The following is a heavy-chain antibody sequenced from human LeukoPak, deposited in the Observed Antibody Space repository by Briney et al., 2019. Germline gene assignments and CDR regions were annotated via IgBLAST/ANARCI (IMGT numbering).Heavy chain of an antibody. Sequence: ASVKVSCKASGYTFTGYYMHWVRQAPGQGLEWMGWINPNSGGTNYAQKFQGRVTMTRDTSISTAYMELSRLRSDDTAVYHCASLEFSYGPESYWGQGTLVTVSS. CDR3: ASLEFSYGPESY. CDR2: INPNSGGT. J-gene: IGHJ4*02. V-gene: IGHV1-2*02. D-gene: IGHD5-18*01. CDR1: GYTFTGYY.